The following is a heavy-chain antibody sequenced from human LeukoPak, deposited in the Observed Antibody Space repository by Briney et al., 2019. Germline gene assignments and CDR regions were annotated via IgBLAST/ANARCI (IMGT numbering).Heavy chain of an antibody. D-gene: IGHD2-21*02. CDR1: GFTFSSYE. J-gene: IGHJ4*02. V-gene: IGHV4-39*01. CDR2: IYYSGST. CDR3: ARQVTVGSFFDY. Sequence: GSLRLSCAASGFTFSSYEMNWVRQAPGKGLEWIGSIYYSGSTYYNPSLKSRVTISVDTSKNQFSLKLSSVTAADTAVYYCARQVTVGSFFDYWGQGTLVTVSS.